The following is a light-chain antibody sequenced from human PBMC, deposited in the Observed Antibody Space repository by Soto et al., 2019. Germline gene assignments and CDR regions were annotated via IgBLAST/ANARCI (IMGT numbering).Light chain of an antibody. J-gene: IGKJ4*01. CDR2: GTS. CDR1: LTVNTN. CDR3: QQYNDWPPLT. Sequence: DIVMTQSPATLSVSPGERATLSCRASLTVNTNLAWYQQKPGQAPRLLIYGTSTRATGVPARFSGSGSGTEFTLTISNLQSEDFAVYYCQQYNDWPPLTFGGGTKVDIK. V-gene: IGKV3-15*01.